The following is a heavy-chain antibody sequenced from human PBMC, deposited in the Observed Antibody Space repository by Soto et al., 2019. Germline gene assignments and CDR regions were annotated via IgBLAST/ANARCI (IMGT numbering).Heavy chain of an antibody. D-gene: IGHD6-6*01. CDR2: IIPIFGTA. CDR3: ARLLAARRNEISYYFDY. V-gene: IGHV1-69*01. Sequence: QVQLVQSGAEVKKPGSSVKVSCKASGGTFSSYAISWVRQAPGQGLEWLGGIIPIFGTANYAQKFQGRVTITADESTSTDYMELSSLRSEDTAVYYCARLLAARRNEISYYFDYWGQGTLVTVSS. CDR1: GGTFSSYA. J-gene: IGHJ4*02.